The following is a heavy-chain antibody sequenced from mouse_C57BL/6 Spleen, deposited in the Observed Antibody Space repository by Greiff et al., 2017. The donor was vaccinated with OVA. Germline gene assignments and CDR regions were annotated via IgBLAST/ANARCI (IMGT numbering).Heavy chain of an antibody. CDR1: GFSLTSYG. CDR2: IWSGGST. D-gene: IGHD1-1*01. J-gene: IGHJ1*03. CDR3: ARNPPSYYYGSSWYFDV. Sequence: VKLQESGPGLVQPSQSLSITCTVSGFSLTSYGVHWVRQSPGKGLEWLGVIWSGGSTDYNAAFISRLSISKDNSKSQVFFKMNSLQADDTAIYYCARNPPSYYYGSSWYFDVWGTGTTVTVSS. V-gene: IGHV2-2*01.